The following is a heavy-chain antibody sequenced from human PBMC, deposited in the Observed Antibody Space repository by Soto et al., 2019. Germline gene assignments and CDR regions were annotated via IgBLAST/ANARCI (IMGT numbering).Heavy chain of an antibody. V-gene: IGHV3-23*01. CDR2: ISGGGTSA. CDR1: GFTFSSYV. D-gene: IGHD5-18*01. Sequence: EVQLLASGGGLVQPGGSLRLSCAASGFTFSSYVMTWVRQAPGKGLEWVSAISGGGTSAYYADSVKGRFTISRDNSKNMLYVQMTSLRAEDTGVYYCARGGSAMVPNDYWGQGTLVTVSS. J-gene: IGHJ4*02. CDR3: ARGGSAMVPNDY.